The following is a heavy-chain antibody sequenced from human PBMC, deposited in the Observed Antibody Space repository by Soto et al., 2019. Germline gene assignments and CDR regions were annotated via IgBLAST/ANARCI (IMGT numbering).Heavy chain of an antibody. Sequence: QVQLVQSGAEVRKPGSSVKVSCKASGGTFSRHAISWVRQAPGQGLEWMGGIIPIFGTANHAQKFQRRVTIIADESTSTVYMELSSSRSEDTAMYYCARGWGYDSNDYYYAYWGEGTLVIVSS. CDR3: ARGWGYDSNDYYYAY. CDR2: IIPIFGTA. V-gene: IGHV1-69*01. D-gene: IGHD3-22*01. CDR1: GGTFSRHA. J-gene: IGHJ4*02.